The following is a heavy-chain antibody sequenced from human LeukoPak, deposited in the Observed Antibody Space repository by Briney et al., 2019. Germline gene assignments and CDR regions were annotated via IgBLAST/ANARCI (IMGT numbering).Heavy chain of an antibody. D-gene: IGHD2-8*01. CDR1: GASISSRYY. J-gene: IGHJ4*02. CDR2: ISNHGNT. Sequence: SETLSLTCTVSGASISSRYYDWWGWIRQPPGKGLEWIGSISNHGNTYYKPSLRTRVTISVDTSKNQFSLKLSSVTAADTAVYYCARDLMRGNEGFDYWGQGTLVPASS. CDR3: ARDLMRGNEGFDY. V-gene: IGHV4-39*07.